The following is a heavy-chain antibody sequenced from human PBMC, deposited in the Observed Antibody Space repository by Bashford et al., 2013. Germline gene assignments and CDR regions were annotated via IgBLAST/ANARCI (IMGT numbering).Heavy chain of an antibody. CDR3: ARDFYGSGTYYTDY. V-gene: IGHV1-2*02. D-gene: IGHD3-10*01. CDR2: INPNGGGT. Sequence: WVRQAPGQGLEWMGWINPNGGGTNYAQKFQGRVTMTRDTSLSTAYMDLSRLRSDDTAVYFCARDFYGSGTYYTDYWGPEPGHRLL. J-gene: IGHJ4*02.